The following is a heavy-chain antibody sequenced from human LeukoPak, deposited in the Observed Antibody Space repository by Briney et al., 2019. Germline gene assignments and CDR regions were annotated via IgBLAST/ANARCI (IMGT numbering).Heavy chain of an antibody. CDR1: GYTFTGYY. D-gene: IGHD6-13*01. V-gene: IGHV1-2*02. J-gene: IGHJ4*02. Sequence: ASVKVSCKASGYTFTGYYMHWVRQAPGQGLEWMGWINPNSGGTNYAQKFQGRVTMTRDTSTSTVYMELSSLRSEDTAVYYCARTWLRYSSSWYLDYWGQGTLVTVSS. CDR3: ARTWLRYSSSWYLDY. CDR2: INPNSGGT.